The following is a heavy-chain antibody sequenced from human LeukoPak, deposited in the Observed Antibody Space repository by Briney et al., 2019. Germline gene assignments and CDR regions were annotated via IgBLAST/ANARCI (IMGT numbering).Heavy chain of an antibody. Sequence: GGSLRLSCAASGFSISRYWMTWVRQAPGKGLEGVGNIQYDGNVKHYVDSVRGRFTISRDNAKNSVYLQMNSLRAEDSAVYFRGNQCSGGTCPEHWSQGTQVTVSS. D-gene: IGHD2-15*01. J-gene: IGHJ1*01. CDR2: IQYDGNVK. CDR3: GNQCSGGTCPEH. V-gene: IGHV3-7*01. CDR1: GFSISRYW.